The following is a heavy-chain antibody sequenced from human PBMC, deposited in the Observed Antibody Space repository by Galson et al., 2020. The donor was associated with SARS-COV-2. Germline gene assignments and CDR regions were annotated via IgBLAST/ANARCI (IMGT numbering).Heavy chain of an antibody. D-gene: IGHD4-17*01. CDR2: IIVSGGAT. CDR1: GFRLSSYA. V-gene: IGHV3-23*01. CDR3: VNHHPRNSNGGNPYSDFDL. Sequence: GGSLRLSCAASGFRLSSYAMSWVRQAPGKGLEWVSAIIVSGGATYYADSVKGRFTISRDNSQNKVFLQMNSLRAEDTAFYYCVNHHPRNSNGGNPYSDFDLWGQGTMVTVAS. J-gene: IGHJ3*01.